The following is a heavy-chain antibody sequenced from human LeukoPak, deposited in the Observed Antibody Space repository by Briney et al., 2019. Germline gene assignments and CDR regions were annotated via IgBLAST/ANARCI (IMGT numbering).Heavy chain of an antibody. V-gene: IGHV1-46*01. Sequence: ASVKVSCKASGGTFSSYAISWVRQAPGQGLEWMGIINPSGGSTSYAQKFQGRVTMTRDTSTSTVYMELSSLRSEDTAVYYCARDRGGYSYGVDYWGQGTLVTVSS. J-gene: IGHJ4*02. CDR2: INPSGGST. CDR3: ARDRGGYSYGVDY. CDR1: GGTFSSYA. D-gene: IGHD5-18*01.